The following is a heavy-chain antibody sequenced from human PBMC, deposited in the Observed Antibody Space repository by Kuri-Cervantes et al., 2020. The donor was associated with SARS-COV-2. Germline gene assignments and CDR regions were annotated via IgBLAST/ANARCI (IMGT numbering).Heavy chain of an antibody. CDR3: AREGYCSSTSCSQGGPYAFDI. J-gene: IGHJ3*02. Sequence: ASVKVSCKASGYTFTSYDINWVRQATGQGLEWMGWMNPNSGNTGYAQKFQGRVTTTRNTSISTAYMELSSLRSEDTAVYYCAREGYCSSTSCSQGGPYAFDIWGQGTMGT. CDR1: GYTFTSYD. V-gene: IGHV1-8*03. D-gene: IGHD2-2*01. CDR2: MNPNSGNT.